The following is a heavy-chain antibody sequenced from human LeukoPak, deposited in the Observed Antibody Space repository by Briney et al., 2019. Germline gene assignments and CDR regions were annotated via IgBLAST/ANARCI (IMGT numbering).Heavy chain of an antibody. CDR3: ARVLVAMIVEYYSDY. Sequence: GGSLRLSCAASGFTFSDYYMSWIRQAPGKGLEWVSYISSSGSTIYYADSVKGRFTISRDNAKNSLYLQMNSLRAEDTAVYYCARVLVAMIVEYYSDYWGQGTLVTVSS. J-gene: IGHJ4*02. V-gene: IGHV3-11*01. D-gene: IGHD3-22*01. CDR2: ISSSGSTI. CDR1: GFTFSDYY.